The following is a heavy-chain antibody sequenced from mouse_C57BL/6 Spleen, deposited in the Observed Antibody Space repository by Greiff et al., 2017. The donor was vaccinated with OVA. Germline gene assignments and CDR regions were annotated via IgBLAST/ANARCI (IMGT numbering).Heavy chain of an antibody. CDR1: GYTFTSYW. V-gene: IGHV1-69*01. CDR3: ERSGHGGAMDY. D-gene: IGHD3-2*02. J-gene: IGHJ4*01. CDR2: IDPSVSNT. Sequence: VQLQQPGAELVMPGASVKLSCKASGYTFTSYWMHWVKQRPGQGLEWIGEIDPSVSNTNYNQKFKGKFTLTVDKSSSTAYMQLSSLASEDSAVYYCERSGHGGAMDYWGQGTSVTVSS.